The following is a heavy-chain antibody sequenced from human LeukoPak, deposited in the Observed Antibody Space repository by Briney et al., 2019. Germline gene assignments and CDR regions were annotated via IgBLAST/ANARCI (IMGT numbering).Heavy chain of an antibody. CDR3: ARDRRYCSSTSCSSDAFDI. CDR2: IVVGSGNT. D-gene: IGHD2-2*01. J-gene: IGHJ3*02. V-gene: IGHV1-58*02. CDR1: GFTFTSSA. Sequence: SVKVSCKASGFTFTSSAMQWVRQARGQRLEWIGWIVVGSGNTNYAQKFQERVTITRDMSTSTAYMELRSLRSDDTAVYYCARDRRYCSSTSCSSDAFDIWGQGTMVTVSS.